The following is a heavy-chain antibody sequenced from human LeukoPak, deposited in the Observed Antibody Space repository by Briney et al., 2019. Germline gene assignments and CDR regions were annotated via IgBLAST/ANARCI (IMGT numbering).Heavy chain of an antibody. J-gene: IGHJ3*02. CDR2: ISSSGSAI. CDR1: GFTFSDYY. D-gene: IGHD2-2*01. CDR3: ARAINDAFDI. Sequence: GGSLRLSCAASGFTFSDYYMGWVHQAPGKGLEWVSYISSSGSAIYSADSVKGRFTISRDNARNSLYLQMNSLRAEDTAVYYCARAINDAFDIWGQGTMVTISS. V-gene: IGHV3-11*04.